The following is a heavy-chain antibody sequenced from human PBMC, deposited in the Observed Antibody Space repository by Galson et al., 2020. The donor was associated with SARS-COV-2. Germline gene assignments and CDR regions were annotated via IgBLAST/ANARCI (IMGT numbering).Heavy chain of an antibody. CDR3: ARELEPEYYYFGVDV. V-gene: IGHV3-74*03. Sequence: GGSLRLSCAASGFTFNIYWMHWVRQAPGKGLVWVSRITSDGLTTTYADSVKGRFTISRDNAKNTLYLQMDSLRAEDTAVYYCARELEPEYYYFGVDVWGHGTSVTVSS. CDR1: GFTFNIYW. CDR2: ITSDGLTT. D-gene: IGHD1-1*01. J-gene: IGHJ6*02.